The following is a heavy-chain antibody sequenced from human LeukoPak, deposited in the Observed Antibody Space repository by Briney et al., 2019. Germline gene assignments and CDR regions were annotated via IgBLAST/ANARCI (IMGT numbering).Heavy chain of an antibody. D-gene: IGHD3-16*02. V-gene: IGHV3-7*01. CDR1: GFTSSSYA. Sequence: GGPLRLSCTASGFTSSSYAMSWVRQAPGKGLEWVANIKQDGSEKYYVDSVKGRFTISRDNDKNSLFLQMTSRRAEDTAVYYCARVGGRYSPLGYWGQGTLVTVSS. CDR2: IKQDGSEK. CDR3: ARVGGRYSPLGY. J-gene: IGHJ4*02.